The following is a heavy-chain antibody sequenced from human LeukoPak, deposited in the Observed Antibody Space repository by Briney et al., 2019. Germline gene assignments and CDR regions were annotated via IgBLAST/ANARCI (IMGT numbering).Heavy chain of an antibody. J-gene: IGHJ4*02. CDR1: GFTLSTYW. V-gene: IGHV3-11*01. CDR2: ISSSGSTI. Sequence: GGSLRLSCAASGFTLSTYWMHWVRQGPGKGLEWVSYISSSGSTIYYADSVKGRFTISRDNAKNSLYLQMNSLRAEDTAVYYCAREDSGWYYFDYWGQGTLVTASS. D-gene: IGHD6-19*01. CDR3: AREDSGWYYFDY.